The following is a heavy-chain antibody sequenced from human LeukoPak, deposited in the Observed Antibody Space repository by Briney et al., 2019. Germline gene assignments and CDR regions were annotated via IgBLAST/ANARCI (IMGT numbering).Heavy chain of an antibody. V-gene: IGHV3-21*01. CDR2: ITGDSNYI. J-gene: IGHJ4*02. CDR3: ARVQGSPY. CDR1: GFTFSDYT. Sequence: PGGSLRLSCAASGFTFSDYTLNWVRQPPGKGLEWVSSITGDSNYIYYADSVKGRFTVSRDNAKNSLYLHINSLRAGDTAVYYCARVQGSPYWGQGTLVTVSS.